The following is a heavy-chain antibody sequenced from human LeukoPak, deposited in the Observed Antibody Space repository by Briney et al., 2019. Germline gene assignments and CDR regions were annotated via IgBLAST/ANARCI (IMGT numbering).Heavy chain of an antibody. CDR1: GFTFSDYS. J-gene: IGHJ4*02. CDR2: ISSSSSTI. CDR3: ASPDAYDSSDY. V-gene: IGHV3-48*01. D-gene: IGHD3-22*01. Sequence: PGGSLRLSCAASGFTFSDYSMNWVRQAPGKGLEWVSYISSSSSTIYYTDSVKGRFTISRDNAKNSLYLQMNSLRVEDTAIYYCASPDAYDSSDYWGQGTLVTVSS.